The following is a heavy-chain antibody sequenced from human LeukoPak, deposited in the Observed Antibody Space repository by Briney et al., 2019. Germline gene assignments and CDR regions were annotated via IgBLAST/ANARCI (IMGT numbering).Heavy chain of an antibody. CDR3: ARDGNYFDSTAFDY. CDR2: SNPLFGTA. CDR1: GGTFTSFI. V-gene: IGHV1-69*05. D-gene: IGHD3-22*01. Sequence: SVKVSCKASGGTFTSFIINWVRQAPGQGLEWMGGSNPLFGTANYAQKFQGRVTIITDESTSIAYMELSSLRSEDTAVYYCARDGNYFDSTAFDYWGQGTLVTVSS. J-gene: IGHJ4*02.